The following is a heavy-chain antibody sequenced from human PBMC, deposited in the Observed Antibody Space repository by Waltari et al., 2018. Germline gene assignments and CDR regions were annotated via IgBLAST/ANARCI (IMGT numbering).Heavy chain of an antibody. Sequence: EVQLVEAGGGLVQPGGYLGLSCVVCGFTFRSHWMHWVRQVPGKGLVWVSRINSDGSATSYADSVKGRFTISRDNAKSTLYLQMNNLRDEDTAVYYCARPLYYSDSSGYYPTYYFDSWGQGTLVTVSS. CDR1: GFTFRSHW. D-gene: IGHD3-22*01. J-gene: IGHJ4*02. V-gene: IGHV3-74*01. CDR2: INSDGSAT. CDR3: ARPLYYSDSSGYYPTYYFDS.